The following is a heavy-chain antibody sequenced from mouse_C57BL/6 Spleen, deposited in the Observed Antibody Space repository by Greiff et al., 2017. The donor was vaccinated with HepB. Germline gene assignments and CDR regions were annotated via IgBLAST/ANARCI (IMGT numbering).Heavy chain of an antibody. J-gene: IGHJ1*03. CDR2: IYPGGGYT. CDR1: GYTFTNYW. D-gene: IGHD1-1*01. Sequence: QVQLQQSGAELVRPGTSVKMSCKASGYTFTNYWIGWAKQRPGHGLEWIGDIYPGGGYTNYNEKFKGKATLTADKSSSTAYMQFSSLTSEDSAIYYCARCYGSGDWYFGVWGTRATVTVSS. V-gene: IGHV1-63*01. CDR3: ARCYGSGDWYFGV.